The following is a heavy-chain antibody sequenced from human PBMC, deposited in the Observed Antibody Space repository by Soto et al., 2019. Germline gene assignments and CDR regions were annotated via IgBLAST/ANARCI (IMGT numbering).Heavy chain of an antibody. V-gene: IGHV3-23*01. Sequence: GSLRLSCAASVFTCSSYAMSWVRQAPGKGLEWVSAISGSGFSTYYADSVKGRFTISRDNSKNTLYLQMNSLRAEDTAVYYCAKDFNSGWYYYYYGMDVWGQGTTVTVSS. CDR1: VFTCSSYA. D-gene: IGHD6-19*01. CDR3: AKDFNSGWYYYYYGMDV. CDR2: ISGSGFST. J-gene: IGHJ6*02.